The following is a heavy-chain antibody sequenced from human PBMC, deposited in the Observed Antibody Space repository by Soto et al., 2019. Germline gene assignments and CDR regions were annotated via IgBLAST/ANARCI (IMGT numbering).Heavy chain of an antibody. Sequence: GGSLLLSNAASGFTFSIYAMHWVRQAPGKGLEGVAVISYDGSNKYYADNVKGRFTISRDNSNNTLYLQMNSLRADETVVYYCSSLYYYDSSGYYSYYFDCWGQGTLVTVSS. CDR2: ISYDGSNK. CDR3: SSLYYYDSSGYYSYYFDC. CDR1: GFTFSIYA. J-gene: IGHJ4*02. V-gene: IGHV3-30-3*01. D-gene: IGHD3-22*01.